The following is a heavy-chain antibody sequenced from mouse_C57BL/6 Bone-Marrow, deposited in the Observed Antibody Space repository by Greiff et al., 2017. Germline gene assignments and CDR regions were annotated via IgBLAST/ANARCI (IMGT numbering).Heavy chain of an antibody. D-gene: IGHD2-3*01. V-gene: IGHV1-42*01. CDR2: INPSTGGT. J-gene: IGHJ3*02. CDR1: GYSFTGYY. CDR3: ARYDGY. Sequence: VQLQQSGPELVKPGASVKISCKASGYSFTGYYMNWVKQSPEKSLEWIGEINPSTGGTTYNQKFKAKATLTVDKSSSTAHMQLRSLTSEDSAVYYCARYDGYWGQGTLVTVSA.